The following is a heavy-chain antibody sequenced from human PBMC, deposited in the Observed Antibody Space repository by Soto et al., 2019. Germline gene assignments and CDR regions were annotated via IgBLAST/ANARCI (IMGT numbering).Heavy chain of an antibody. Sequence: PLRVSCAASGFTFDDYAMHWVRQAPGKGLEWVSGISWNSGSIGYADSVKGRFTISRDNAKNSLYLQMNSLRAEDTALYYCAKDLGGSADSSGYYLPSYWGQGTLVTVSS. V-gene: IGHV3-9*01. CDR3: AKDLGGSADSSGYYLPSY. J-gene: IGHJ4*02. CDR1: GFTFDDYA. CDR2: ISWNSGSI. D-gene: IGHD3-22*01.